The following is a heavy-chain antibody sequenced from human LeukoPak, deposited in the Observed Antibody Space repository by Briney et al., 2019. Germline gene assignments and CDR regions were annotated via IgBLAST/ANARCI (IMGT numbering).Heavy chain of an antibody. CDR3: ARDLTVPHYGMDV. V-gene: IGHV3-30-3*01. D-gene: IGHD4-17*01. CDR1: GFTFSSYA. J-gene: IGHJ6*02. CDR2: ISYDGSNK. Sequence: PGGSLRPSCAASGFTFSSYAMLWVRQAPGKGLEWVAIISYDGSNKYYADSVKGRFTISRDNSKNTLYLQMNSLRAEDTAVYYCARDLTVPHYGMDVWGQGTTVTVSS.